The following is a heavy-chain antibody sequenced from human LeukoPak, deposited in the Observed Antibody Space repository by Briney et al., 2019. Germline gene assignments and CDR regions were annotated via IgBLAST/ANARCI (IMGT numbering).Heavy chain of an antibody. Sequence: SETLSLTCTVSGGSISSSSYYWGWIRQPPGKALEWIGNIFYTGSTYYSPSLKSRVTISLDTSRNQFSLKLSSVTAADTAVYYCARQTRIAAAGKFGYWGQGTLVTVSS. CDR1: GGSISSSSYY. V-gene: IGHV4-39*01. J-gene: IGHJ4*02. D-gene: IGHD6-13*01. CDR2: IFYTGST. CDR3: ARQTRIAAAGKFGY.